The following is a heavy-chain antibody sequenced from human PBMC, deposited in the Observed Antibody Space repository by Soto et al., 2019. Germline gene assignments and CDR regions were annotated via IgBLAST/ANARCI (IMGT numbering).Heavy chain of an antibody. CDR1: GGTFSSYA. J-gene: IGHJ6*02. Sequence: SVKVSCKASGGTFSSYAISWVRQAPGQGLEWMGGIIPIFGTANYAQKFQGRVTITADESTSTAYMELSSLRSEDTAVYYCARMRRDSSSWYQGPYCYYYYGMDVWGQGTTVTVSS. V-gene: IGHV1-69*13. CDR2: IIPIFGTA. D-gene: IGHD6-13*01. CDR3: ARMRRDSSSWYQGPYCYYYYGMDV.